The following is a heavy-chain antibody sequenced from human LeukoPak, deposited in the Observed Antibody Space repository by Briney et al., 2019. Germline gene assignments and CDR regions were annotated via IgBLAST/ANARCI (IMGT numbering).Heavy chain of an antibody. CDR3: AKVSRGYCRGGTCYYYYGMDV. Sequence: GGSLRLSCAASGFTFSSYAMSWVRQAPGKGLEWVSSVFGSGDSTYYADSVKGRFTISRDNSKNTLYLQMNSLRAEDTAVYYCAKVSRGYCRGGTCYYYYGMDVWGQGTTVTVSS. D-gene: IGHD2-15*01. V-gene: IGHV3-23*01. J-gene: IGHJ6*02. CDR2: VFGSGDST. CDR1: GFTFSSYA.